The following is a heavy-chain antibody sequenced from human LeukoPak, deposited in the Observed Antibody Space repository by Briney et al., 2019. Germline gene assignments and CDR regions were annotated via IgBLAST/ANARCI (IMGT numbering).Heavy chain of an antibody. CDR1: GFSFTSAW. J-gene: IGHJ4*02. CDR3: TTDFSHFDFSSGYYSH. D-gene: IGHD3-3*01. CDR2: IQSNLDSGTT. V-gene: IGHV3-15*01. Sequence: GGSLRLSCAASGFSFTSAWMVWVRQAPGKGLEWVGRIQSNLDSGTTDFAAPVKGRSTISRDDLARTVYLEMNNLRADDTGVYYCTTDFSHFDFSSGYYSHWGQGSLVTVSS.